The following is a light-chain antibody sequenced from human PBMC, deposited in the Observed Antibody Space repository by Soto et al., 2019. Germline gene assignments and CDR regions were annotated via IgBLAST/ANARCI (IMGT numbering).Light chain of an antibody. J-gene: IGKJ1*01. CDR1: QHIARY. CDR2: AAS. CDR3: QQSFSAPWT. Sequence: DFQMTQSPSSLSASVGDRVTITCRASQHIARYLNWYQQKPGKAPKFLIYAASTLQSGVPSRFSGSGSGTEFTLTIDSLQPEDFSTYFCQQSFSAPWTFGQRAKLEVK. V-gene: IGKV1-39*01.